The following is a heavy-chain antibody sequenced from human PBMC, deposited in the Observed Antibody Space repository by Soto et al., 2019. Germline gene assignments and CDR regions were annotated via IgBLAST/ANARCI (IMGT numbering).Heavy chain of an antibody. V-gene: IGHV1-2*02. CDR2: INPNSGGT. CDR3: ARDQSPSSGWPGMEL. Sequence: SVKASCKARGYPFTYYYMHLVRQAPGQGLEWMGWINPNSGGTNYAQKFQGRVTMTRDTSISTAYMELNRLRSDDTAVYYCARDQSPSSGWPGMELWGQGTTVTVSS. J-gene: IGHJ6*01. D-gene: IGHD6-19*01. CDR1: GYPFTYYY.